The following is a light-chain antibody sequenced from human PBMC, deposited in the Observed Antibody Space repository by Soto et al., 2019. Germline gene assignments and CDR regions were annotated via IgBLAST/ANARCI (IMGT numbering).Light chain of an antibody. Sequence: SVLTPPASLSWALGPSITISCPGTSSDLGGYNYVSWYQQHPGKAPKFMIYDVSNRPSGVSNRFSGSKSGNTASLTISGLQAEDEADYYCSSYTTSNTRQIVFGTGTKVTVL. CDR1: SSDLGGYNY. J-gene: IGLJ1*01. CDR3: SSYTTSNTRQIV. V-gene: IGLV2-14*01. CDR2: DVS.